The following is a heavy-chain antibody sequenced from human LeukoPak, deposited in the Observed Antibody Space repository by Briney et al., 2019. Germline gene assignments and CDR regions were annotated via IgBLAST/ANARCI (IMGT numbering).Heavy chain of an antibody. CDR2: LYSGGSI. CDR1: RLIVSSNY. J-gene: IGHJ4*02. D-gene: IGHD2/OR15-2a*01. V-gene: IGHV3-53*01. Sequence: GGSPRLSCAAPRLIVSSNYMSWVRQAPGKGLEWVSALYSGGSIYYADSVKGRFTISRDNSKNMLYLQMNSLRAEDTAVYYCARYPSRGLYYFDHWGQGTLVTVSS. CDR3: ARYPSRGLYYFDH.